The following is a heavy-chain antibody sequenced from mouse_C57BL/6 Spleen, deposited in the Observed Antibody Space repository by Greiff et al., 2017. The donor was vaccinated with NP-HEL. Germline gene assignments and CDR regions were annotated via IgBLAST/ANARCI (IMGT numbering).Heavy chain of an antibody. J-gene: IGHJ2*01. Sequence: EVQLVESGGGLVKPGGSLKLSCAASGFTFSDYGMHWVRQAPEKGLEWVAYISSGSSTIYYADTVTGRFTISRDNAKNHLFLQMTSLRSEDTAMYYCARERGNYDYFDYWGQGTTLTVSS. CDR3: ARERGNYDYFDY. CDR2: ISSGSSTI. CDR1: GFTFSDYG. V-gene: IGHV5-17*01. D-gene: IGHD2-1*01.